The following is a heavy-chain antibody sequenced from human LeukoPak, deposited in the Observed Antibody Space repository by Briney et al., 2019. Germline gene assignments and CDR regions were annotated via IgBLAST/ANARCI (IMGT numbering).Heavy chain of an antibody. D-gene: IGHD3-22*01. V-gene: IGHV3-23*01. J-gene: IGHJ4*02. Sequence: LSGGSLRLSCAASGFTFSNSAMSWVRQAPGKRLEWVLGFTRNDETTSYADSVKGRFTISRDNSRDTLYLQMNSLTAEDTAVYYCAKVKVVGYSTFDYWGQGTLVTVSP. CDR2: FTRNDETT. CDR3: AKVKVVGYSTFDY. CDR1: GFTFSNSA.